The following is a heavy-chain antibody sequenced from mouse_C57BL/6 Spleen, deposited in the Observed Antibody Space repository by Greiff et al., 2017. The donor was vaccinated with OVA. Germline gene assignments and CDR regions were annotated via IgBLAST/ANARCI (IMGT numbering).Heavy chain of an antibody. V-gene: IGHV1-55*01. CDR3: AREEEYGNYPLDY. Sequence: QVQLKQPGAELVKPGASVKMSCKASGYTFTSYWITWVKQRPGQGLEWIGDIYPGSGSTNYNEKFKSKATLTVDTSSSTAYMQLSSLTSEDSAVYYCAREEEYGNYPLDYWGQGTTLTVSS. CDR2: IYPGSGST. J-gene: IGHJ2*01. D-gene: IGHD2-10*02. CDR1: GYTFTSYW.